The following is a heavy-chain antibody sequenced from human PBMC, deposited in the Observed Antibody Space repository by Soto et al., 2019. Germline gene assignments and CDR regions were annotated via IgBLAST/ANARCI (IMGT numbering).Heavy chain of an antibody. J-gene: IGHJ4*02. CDR1: GASISSDGYY. CDR3: ARTVGSGSPDFDY. Sequence: SETLSLTCSVSGASISSDGYYWSWIRQFPGKGLEWIGHIYYSGNSYYNLSLGSRLLISVDTSKNQFSLKLSSVTAADTAVYYCARTVGSGSPDFDYWGQGILVTVSS. CDR2: IYYSGNS. V-gene: IGHV4-31*03. D-gene: IGHD3-10*01.